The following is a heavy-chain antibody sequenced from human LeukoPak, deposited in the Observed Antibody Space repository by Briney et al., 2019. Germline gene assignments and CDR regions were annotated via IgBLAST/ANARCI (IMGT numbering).Heavy chain of an antibody. CDR2: MNPNSGNT. J-gene: IGHJ4*02. V-gene: IGHV1-8*01. CDR3: ARVFRMRSSWYYY. Sequence: GASVKVSCKASGYTFTSYDINWVRQATGQGPEWMGWMNPNSGNTGYAQKFQGRVTMTRNTSISTAYMELSSLRSEDTAVYYCARVFRMRSSWYYYWGQGTLVTVSS. CDR1: GYTFTSYD. D-gene: IGHD6-13*01.